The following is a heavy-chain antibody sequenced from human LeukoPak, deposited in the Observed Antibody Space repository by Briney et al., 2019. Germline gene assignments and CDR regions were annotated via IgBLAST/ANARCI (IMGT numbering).Heavy chain of an antibody. CDR1: GYTFTGYY. Sequence: GASVKVSCKASGYTFTGYYMHWVRQAPGQGLEWMGWINPNSGGTNYAQKFQGRVTMTRDTSISTAYMELTRLRSDDTAVYYCARDLYGSGSYYPYWGQGTLVTVSS. CDR2: INPNSGGT. CDR3: ARDLYGSGSYYPY. J-gene: IGHJ4*02. V-gene: IGHV1-2*02. D-gene: IGHD3-10*01.